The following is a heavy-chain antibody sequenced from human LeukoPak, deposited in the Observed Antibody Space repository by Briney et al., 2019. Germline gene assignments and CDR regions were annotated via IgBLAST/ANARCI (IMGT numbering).Heavy chain of an antibody. V-gene: IGHV1-2*06. CDR2: INPNSGGT. J-gene: IGHJ5*02. Sequence: ASVKVSCKASGYTFTGYYMHWGRQAPGQGLEWMGRINPNSGGTNYAQKFQGRVTMTRDTSISTAYMELRRLRSDDTAVYYCARDREQQLGNWFDPWGQGTLVTVSS. D-gene: IGHD6-13*01. CDR3: ARDREQQLGNWFDP. CDR1: GYTFTGYY.